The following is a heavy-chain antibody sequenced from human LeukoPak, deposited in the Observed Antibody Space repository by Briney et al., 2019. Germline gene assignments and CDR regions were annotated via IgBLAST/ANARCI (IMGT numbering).Heavy chain of an antibody. J-gene: IGHJ4*02. D-gene: IGHD1-14*01. CDR1: GGSFSGYY. Sequence: SETLSLTCAVYGGSFSGYYWSWIRQPPGKGLEWIGEINHSGSTNYNPSLKSRDTISVDTSKNQFSLKLSSVTAADTAVYYCARGWYEDYWGQGTLVTVSS. V-gene: IGHV4-34*01. CDR3: ARGWYEDY. CDR2: INHSGST.